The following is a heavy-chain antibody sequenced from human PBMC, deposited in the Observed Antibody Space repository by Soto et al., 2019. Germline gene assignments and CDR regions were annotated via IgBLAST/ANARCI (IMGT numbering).Heavy chain of an antibody. Sequence: GGSLRLSCAASGFTFSSYSMNWVRQAPGKGLEWVSSISSSSSYIYYADSVKGRFTISRDNAKNSLYLQMNSLRAEDTAVYYCARDLWFGELPTLLFDYWGQGTLVTVSS. CDR3: ARDLWFGELPTLLFDY. CDR2: ISSSSSYI. V-gene: IGHV3-21*01. D-gene: IGHD3-10*01. J-gene: IGHJ4*02. CDR1: GFTFSSYS.